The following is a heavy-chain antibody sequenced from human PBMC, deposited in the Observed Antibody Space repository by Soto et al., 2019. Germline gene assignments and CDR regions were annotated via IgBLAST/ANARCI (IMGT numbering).Heavy chain of an antibody. J-gene: IGHJ5*02. CDR1: GYTLTSYA. V-gene: IGHV1-3*01. CDR2: INAGSGDT. Sequence: ASVKVSLQASGYTLTSYAIHLVRPAPGQRLEWMGSINAGSGDTKYSPQFQGRVTITRDTTATTAYMEMPSLRSEDTAVYYCARNRLLWYEDFDPWGQGTLVTVSS. CDR3: ARNRLLWYEDFDP. D-gene: IGHD2-21*01.